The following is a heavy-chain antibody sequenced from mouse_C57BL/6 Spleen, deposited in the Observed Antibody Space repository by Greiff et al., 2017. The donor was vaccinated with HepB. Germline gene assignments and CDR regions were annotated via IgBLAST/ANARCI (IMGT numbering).Heavy chain of an antibody. Sequence: VQLQQPGAELVKPGASVKLSCKASGYTFTSYWMHWVKQRPGQGLEWIGMIHPNSGSTNYNEKFKSKATLTVDKSSSTAYMQLSSLTSEDSAVYYCARSPTVVASYYFDYWGQGTTLTVSS. D-gene: IGHD1-1*01. CDR2: IHPNSGST. CDR1: GYTFTSYW. CDR3: ARSPTVVASYYFDY. J-gene: IGHJ2*01. V-gene: IGHV1-64*01.